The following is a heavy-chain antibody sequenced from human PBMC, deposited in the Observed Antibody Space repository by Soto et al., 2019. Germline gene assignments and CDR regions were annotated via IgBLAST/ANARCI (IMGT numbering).Heavy chain of an antibody. CDR2: IIPFNGKA. CDR3: ARTRIIPPMIVVVITHEAFHDAFDI. D-gene: IGHD3-22*01. Sequence: GASVKVSCKASGYTFTNFGISWVRQAPGQGLEWMGWIIPFNGKANYAQKFQGRVTITADESTSTAYMELSSLRSEDTAVYYCARTRIIPPMIVVVITHEAFHDAFDIWGQGTMVTVS. J-gene: IGHJ3*02. CDR1: GYTFTNFG. V-gene: IGHV1-69*13.